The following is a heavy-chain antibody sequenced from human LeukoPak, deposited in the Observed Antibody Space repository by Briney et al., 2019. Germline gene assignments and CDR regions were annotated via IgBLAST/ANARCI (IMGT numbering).Heavy chain of an antibody. V-gene: IGHV3-21*01. CDR2: ISSSSSYI. J-gene: IGHJ3*02. D-gene: IGHD4-17*01. CDR1: GFTFSSYS. Sequence: PGGSLRLSCAASGFTFSSYSRNWVRQAPGKGLGWVSSISSSSSYIYYADSVKGRFTISRDNAKNSLYLQMNSLRAEDTAVYYCARIGDDDAFDIWGQGTMVTVSS. CDR3: ARIGDDDAFDI.